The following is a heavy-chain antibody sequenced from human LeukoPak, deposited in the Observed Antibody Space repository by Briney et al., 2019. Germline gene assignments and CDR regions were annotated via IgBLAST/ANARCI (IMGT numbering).Heavy chain of an antibody. J-gene: IGHJ4*02. CDR2: INSDGSST. CDR1: GFTFSSYW. V-gene: IGHV3-74*01. D-gene: IGHD6-19*01. Sequence: QPGGSLRLSCAASGFTFSSYWMHWVRQAPGKGLVWVSRINSDGSSTSYADSVKGRFTISRDNAKNTLYLQMNSLRAEDTAVYYCARDREQWLVLGPFDYWGQGTLVTVSS. CDR3: ARDREQWLVLGPFDY.